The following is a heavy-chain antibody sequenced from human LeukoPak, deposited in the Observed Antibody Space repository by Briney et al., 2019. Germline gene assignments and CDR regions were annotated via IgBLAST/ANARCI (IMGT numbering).Heavy chain of an antibody. J-gene: IGHJ6*02. D-gene: IGHD2-21*02. CDR1: GFTFSDYY. V-gene: IGHV3-11*01. Sequence: PGGSLRLSRAASGFTFSDYYMSWIRQAPGKGLEWVSYISSSGSTIYYADSVKGRFTISRDNAKNSLYLQMNSLRAEDTAVYYCARDYPPSYCGGDCYPGDYYYGMDVWGQGTTVTVSS. CDR3: ARDYPPSYCGGDCYPGDYYYGMDV. CDR2: ISSSGSTI.